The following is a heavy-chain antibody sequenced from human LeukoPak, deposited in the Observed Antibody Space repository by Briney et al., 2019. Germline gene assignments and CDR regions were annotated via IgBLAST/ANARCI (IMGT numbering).Heavy chain of an antibody. CDR3: ARASYYYDTSGLGAFDV. CDR2: INWNSDRI. V-gene: IGHV3-9*01. D-gene: IGHD3-22*01. J-gene: IGHJ3*01. CDR1: GFIFGAYG. Sequence: GRSLRLSCAASGFIFGAYGMYWVRQAPGKGLEWVSGINWNSDRIGYADSVKGRFTISRDNAKNSLYMQMNSVRAEDTALYYCARASYYYDTSGLGAFDVWGQGTTVIVSS.